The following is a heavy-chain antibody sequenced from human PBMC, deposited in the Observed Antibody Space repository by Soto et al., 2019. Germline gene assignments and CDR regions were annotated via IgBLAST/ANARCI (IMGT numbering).Heavy chain of an antibody. Sequence: QIQLVQSGAEVRKPGSSVKVSCTFSGGTFSDYTINWVRQAPGHGLAWLGRFIPILDKTHYAQKFEGRVTIAADTSPDTYPNTVSLELNSLTSDDTAIYDCATDHSMRYGDYLFDHWCQGALVTVYS. V-gene: IGHV1-69*08. CDR1: GGTFSDYT. D-gene: IGHD4-17*01. J-gene: IGHJ4*02. CDR3: ATDHSMRYGDYLFDH. CDR2: FIPILDKT.